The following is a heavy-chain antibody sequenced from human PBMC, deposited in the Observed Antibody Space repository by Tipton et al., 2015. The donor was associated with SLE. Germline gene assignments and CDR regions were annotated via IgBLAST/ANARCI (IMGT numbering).Heavy chain of an antibody. Sequence: TLSLTCTVSGGSISSGFYYWSWIRQPAGKGLEWIGRIYVSGSTNYNPSLKSRVTMSVDVSKNQFSLKLSSVTAADTAVYYCVKSVVVVSPRDYYYYMDVWGKGTTVTVSS. CDR3: VKSVVVVSPRDYYYYMDV. D-gene: IGHD2-15*01. V-gene: IGHV4-61*02. CDR2: IYVSGST. J-gene: IGHJ6*03. CDR1: GGSISSGFYY.